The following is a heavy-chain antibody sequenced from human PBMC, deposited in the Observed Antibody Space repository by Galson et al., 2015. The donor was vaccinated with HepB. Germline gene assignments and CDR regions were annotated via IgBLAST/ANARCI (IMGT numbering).Heavy chain of an antibody. CDR3: ARSYCSGGSCYSGWGNWFDP. J-gene: IGHJ5*02. Sequence: SVKVSCKASGYTFTSYAMHWVRQAPGQRLEWMGCINAGNGNTKYSQKFQGRVTITRDTSASTAYMELSSLRSEDTAVYYCARSYCSGGSCYSGWGNWFDPWGQGTLVTVSS. D-gene: IGHD2-15*01. CDR2: INAGNGNT. V-gene: IGHV1-3*01. CDR1: GYTFTSYA.